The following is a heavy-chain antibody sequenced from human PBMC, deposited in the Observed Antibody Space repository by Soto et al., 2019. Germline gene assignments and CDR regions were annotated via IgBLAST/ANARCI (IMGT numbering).Heavy chain of an antibody. D-gene: IGHD3-22*01. Sequence: SXTLSLTCTVSGGSISSSTWWSWVRQPPGKGLEWIGEIFHSGSTNYHPSLKSRVTISVDKSKNQFSLRLSSVTAADTAVYYCARALGSSGYHGWFDPWGQGTLVTVSS. CDR2: IFHSGST. J-gene: IGHJ5*02. CDR1: GGSISSSTW. CDR3: ARALGSSGYHGWFDP. V-gene: IGHV4-4*02.